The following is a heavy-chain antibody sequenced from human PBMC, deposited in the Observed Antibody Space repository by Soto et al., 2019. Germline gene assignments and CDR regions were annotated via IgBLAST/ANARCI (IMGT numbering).Heavy chain of an antibody. CDR2: INSDGSST. J-gene: IGHJ3*02. D-gene: IGHD1-1*01. V-gene: IGHV3-74*01. Sequence: EVQLVESGGGLVQPGGSLRLSCAAAGFNFSTYWMYWVRQAPGKGLVWVAHINSDGSSTNYAEAVKGQFTFSRDNAKNTLYLQMNSLRAEDTAVYYCVRGGYMHACDIWGQGTMVTVSS. CDR1: GFNFSTYW. CDR3: VRGGYMHACDI.